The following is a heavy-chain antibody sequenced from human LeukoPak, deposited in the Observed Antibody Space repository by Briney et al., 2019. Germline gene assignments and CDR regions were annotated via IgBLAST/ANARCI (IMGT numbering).Heavy chain of an antibody. J-gene: IGHJ4*02. D-gene: IGHD3-22*01. V-gene: IGHV4-31*03. CDR3: ASLYDSSGYRDY. CDR2: IYYSGST. CDR1: GGSISSGGYY. Sequence: PSQTLSLTCTVSGGSISSGGYYWSWIRQHPGKGLEWIGYIYYSGSTYYNPSLKSRVTISVDTSKNQFSLKLCSVTAADTAVYYCASLYDSSGYRDYWGQGTLVTVSS.